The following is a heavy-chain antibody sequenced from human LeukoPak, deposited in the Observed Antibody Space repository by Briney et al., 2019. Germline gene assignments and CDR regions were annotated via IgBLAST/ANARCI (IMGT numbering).Heavy chain of an antibody. Sequence: PGGSLRLSCAASEFTFSSYAMSWVRQAPGKGLEWVSAISGSGGSTYYADSVKGRFTISRDNSKNTLYLQMNSLRAEDTAVYYCAKTSRVWFGERYFDYWGQGTLVTVSS. V-gene: IGHV3-23*01. CDR1: EFTFSSYA. D-gene: IGHD3-10*01. CDR3: AKTSRVWFGERYFDY. CDR2: ISGSGGST. J-gene: IGHJ4*02.